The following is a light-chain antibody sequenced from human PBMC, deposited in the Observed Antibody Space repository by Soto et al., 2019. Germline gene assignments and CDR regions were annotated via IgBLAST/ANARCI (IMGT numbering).Light chain of an antibody. J-gene: IGKJ3*01. CDR2: GTS. Sequence: EIVLTQSPGTLSLSPGERATLSCRASQSVSSKYLAWYQQKPGQAPRVLIYGTSIRASGVPERFSGGGSGTDFTLTITRLEPEGVAVYYCQQYGSSLFTVGPGTKVDFK. CDR1: QSVSSKY. CDR3: QQYGSSLFT. V-gene: IGKV3-20*01.